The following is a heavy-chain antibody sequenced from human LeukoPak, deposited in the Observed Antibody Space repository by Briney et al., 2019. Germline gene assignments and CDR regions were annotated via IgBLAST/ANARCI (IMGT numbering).Heavy chain of an antibody. CDR2: INPNSGGT. D-gene: IGHD1-1*01. V-gene: IGHV1-2*06. J-gene: IGHJ4*02. Sequence: ASVKVSCKASGYTFTGYYMHWVRQAPGQGLEWMGRINPNSGGTNYAQKFQGSVTMTRDTSINAAYMELSRLRSDDTAVYYCALTTGATPYWGQGTLVTVSS. CDR3: ALTTGATPY. CDR1: GYTFTGYY.